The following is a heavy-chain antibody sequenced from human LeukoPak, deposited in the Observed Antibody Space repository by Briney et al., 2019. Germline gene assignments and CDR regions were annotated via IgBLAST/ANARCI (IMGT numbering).Heavy chain of an antibody. CDR1: GYIFSTYG. CDR2: IIPIFGTA. Sequence: ASVKVSCKASGYIFSTYGISWVRQAPGQGLEWMGGIIPIFGTANYAQKFQGRVTITADESTRTAYMELGSLRSEDTAVYYCARGPLLPPPGSMDVWGQGTTVTVSS. J-gene: IGHJ6*02. D-gene: IGHD3-22*01. CDR3: ARGPLLPPPGSMDV. V-gene: IGHV1-69*13.